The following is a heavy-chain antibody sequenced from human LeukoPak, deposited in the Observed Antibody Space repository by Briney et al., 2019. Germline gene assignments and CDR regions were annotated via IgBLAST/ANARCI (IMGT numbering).Heavy chain of an antibody. CDR2: SKNRGQGYTI. D-gene: IGHD1-7*01. V-gene: IGHV3-72*01. CDR1: GFSFSDHY. CDR3: VNWQFRTTVY. Sequence: GGSLRLSCATSGFSFSDHYMDWVRQAPGKGLEWVGRSKNRGQGYTIEYAASVKGRFTISRDESQSSLSLQLNNIKTEDTAVYYCVNWQFRTTVYWGQGTLVTVSS. J-gene: IGHJ4*02.